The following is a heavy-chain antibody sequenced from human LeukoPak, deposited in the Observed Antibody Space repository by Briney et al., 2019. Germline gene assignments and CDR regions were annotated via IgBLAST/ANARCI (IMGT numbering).Heavy chain of an antibody. D-gene: IGHD2-15*01. Sequence: GGSLRLSCEVSGFLFSYYGMNWVRQAPGKGLEWVSAISDSGDATYYADSVKGRFTISRDNSKSTLYLQMNNLRAEDTALYYCAKERGRSKPFYYWGQGTLVTVSS. CDR1: GFLFSYYG. CDR3: AKERGRSKPFYY. J-gene: IGHJ4*02. V-gene: IGHV3-23*01. CDR2: ISDSGDAT.